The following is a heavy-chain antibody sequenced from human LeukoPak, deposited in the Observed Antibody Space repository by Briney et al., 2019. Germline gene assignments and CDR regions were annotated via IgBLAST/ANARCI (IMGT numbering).Heavy chain of an antibody. V-gene: IGHV3-30*04. Sequence: PGGSLRLSCAASGFTFSSYAMHWVRQAPGKGLEWVAVISYDGSNKYYADSVKGRFTISRDNSKNTLYLQMNSLRAEDTAVYYCARDLIAAAGAGLDYWGQGTLDTVSS. CDR3: ARDLIAAAGAGLDY. CDR2: ISYDGSNK. J-gene: IGHJ4*02. CDR1: GFTFSSYA. D-gene: IGHD6-13*01.